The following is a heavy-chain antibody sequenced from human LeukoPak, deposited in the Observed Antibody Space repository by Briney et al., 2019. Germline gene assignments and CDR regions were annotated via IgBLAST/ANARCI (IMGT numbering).Heavy chain of an antibody. J-gene: IGHJ4*02. CDR2: IRGSGGTT. D-gene: IGHD5-12*01. CDR3: AKDRADGYDALDY. CDR1: GFSFSDYA. Sequence: GGSLRLSCAASGFSFSDYAMSWVRQAPGKGLEWIPTIRGSGGTTYYANSVKGRFTISRDNSKITLSLQMNSLRAEDTAIYYCAKDRADGYDALDYWGQGTLVTVSS. V-gene: IGHV3-23*01.